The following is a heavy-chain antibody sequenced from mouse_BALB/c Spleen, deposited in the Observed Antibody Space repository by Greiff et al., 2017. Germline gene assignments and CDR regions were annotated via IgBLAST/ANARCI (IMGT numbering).Heavy chain of an antibody. CDR3: ARDPGSSLYWYFDV. V-gene: IGHV2-9*02. CDR1: GFSLTSYG. D-gene: IGHD1-1*01. CDR2: IWAGGST. J-gene: IGHJ1*01. Sequence: QVQLQESGPGLVAPSQSLSITCTVSGFSLTSYGVHWVRQPPGKGLEWLGVIWAGGSTNYNSALMSRLSISKDNSKSQVFLKMNSLQTDDTAMYYCARDPGSSLYWYFDVWGAGTTVTVSS.